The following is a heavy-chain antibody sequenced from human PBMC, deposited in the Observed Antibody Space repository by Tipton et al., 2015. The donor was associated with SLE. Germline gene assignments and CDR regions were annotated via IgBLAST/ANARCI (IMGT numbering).Heavy chain of an antibody. CDR1: GFTFDDYT. J-gene: IGHJ6*02. V-gene: IGHV3-43*01. D-gene: IGHD1-26*01. CDR2: ISWDGGST. Sequence: SLRLSCAASGFTFDDYTMHWVRQAPGKGLEWVSLISWDGGSTYYADSVKGRFTISRDNSKNSLYLQMNSLRTEDTALYYCAKDGPGSGSYTGYGMDVWGQGTTVTVSS. CDR3: AKDGPGSGSYTGYGMDV.